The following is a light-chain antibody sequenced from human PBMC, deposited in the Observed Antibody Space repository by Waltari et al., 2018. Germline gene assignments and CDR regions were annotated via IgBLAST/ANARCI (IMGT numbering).Light chain of an antibody. V-gene: IGLV2-11*01. CDR1: SSDIGGYNY. CDR2: DVT. CDR3: YSYADTFTWV. J-gene: IGLJ3*02. Sequence: QSALTQPRSVSGSPGQSVTISCTGTSSDIGGYNYVSWYQQHPGKAPKLIIYDVTKRPSGVPDSFSASKSGNTASLTIAGLQADDEADYYCYSYADTFTWVFGGGTKLTVL.